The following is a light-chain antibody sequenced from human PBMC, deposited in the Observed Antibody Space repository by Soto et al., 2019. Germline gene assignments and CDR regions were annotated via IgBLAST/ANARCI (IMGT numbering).Light chain of an antibody. CDR3: LQDYNYPWT. J-gene: IGKJ1*01. CDR1: QSVNKW. Sequence: IHMTQSPSTLSASVGDRVTITCRASQSVNKWLAWFQQKPGQAPKVLICVASSLQSGVPSRFSGSGYGTDFTLTISSLQPEDFATYYCLQDYNYPWTFGQGTKVDIK. V-gene: IGKV1-6*02. CDR2: VAS.